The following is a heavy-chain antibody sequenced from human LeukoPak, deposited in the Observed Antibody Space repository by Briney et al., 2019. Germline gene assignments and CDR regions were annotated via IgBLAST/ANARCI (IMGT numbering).Heavy chain of an antibody. Sequence: GGSLRLSCAASGFTFSSYSMNWVRQAPGKGLEWVSSISSSSSYIYYADSVKGRFTISRDNAKNSLYLQMNSLRAEDTALYYCAKSPLDSSGWYEVDYWGQGTLVTVSS. CDR1: GFTFSSYS. CDR2: ISSSSSYI. J-gene: IGHJ4*02. D-gene: IGHD6-19*01. CDR3: AKSPLDSSGWYEVDY. V-gene: IGHV3-21*04.